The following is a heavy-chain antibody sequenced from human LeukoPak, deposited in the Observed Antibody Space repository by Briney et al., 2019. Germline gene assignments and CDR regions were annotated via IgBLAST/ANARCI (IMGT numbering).Heavy chain of an antibody. J-gene: IGHJ5*02. V-gene: IGHV1-18*01. CDR1: GYTFTSYG. D-gene: IGHD6-19*01. Sequence: ASVKVSCKASGYTFTSYGISWVRQAPGQGLEWMGWISAYNGNTNYAQKLQGRVTMTTDTSTSTAYMELRSLRSDDTAVYYCARVIAVAGYGWFDPWGQGTLVTVSS. CDR3: ARVIAVAGYGWFDP. CDR2: ISAYNGNT.